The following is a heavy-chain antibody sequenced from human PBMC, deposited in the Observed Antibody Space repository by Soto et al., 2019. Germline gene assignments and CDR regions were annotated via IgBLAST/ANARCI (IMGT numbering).Heavy chain of an antibody. V-gene: IGHV3-30*18. CDR1: GFTFSSYG. J-gene: IGHJ6*02. CDR3: AKDGSSWYGGSVHYYYYYGMDV. CDR2: ISYDGSNK. D-gene: IGHD6-13*01. Sequence: QVQLVESGGGVVQPGRSLRLSCAASGFTFSSYGMHWVRQAPGKGLEWVAVISYDGSNKYYADSVKGRFTISRDNSKNTLYLQMNSLRAEDTAVYYCAKDGSSWYGGSVHYYYYYGMDVWGQGTTVTVSS.